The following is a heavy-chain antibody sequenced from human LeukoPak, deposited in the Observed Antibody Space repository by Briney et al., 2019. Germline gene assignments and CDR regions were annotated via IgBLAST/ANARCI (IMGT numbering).Heavy chain of an antibody. D-gene: IGHD3-10*01. CDR1: GFTFDDYT. CDR2: ISWDGGST. J-gene: IGHJ6*02. CDR3: AKDITHYYGSTYYYYGMDV. Sequence: PGGSLRLSCAASGFTFDDYTMHWVRHPPGKGLEWVSLISWDGGSTYYADSVKGRFTISRDNSKNSLYLQMNSLRTEDTALYYCAKDITHYYGSTYYYYGMDVWGQGTTVTVSS. V-gene: IGHV3-43*01.